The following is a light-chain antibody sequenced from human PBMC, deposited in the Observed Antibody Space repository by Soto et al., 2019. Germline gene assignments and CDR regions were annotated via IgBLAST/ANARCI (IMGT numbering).Light chain of an antibody. CDR3: QQSYNTLTWT. CDR2: AAS. Sequence: DIPMTQSPSSLSASVGDRVTITCRASQSISTYLNWYQQKPGKAPNLLIYAASSLQSGVPSRFSGSGSGTDFTLTISSLQPEDFATYYCQQSYNTLTWTFGQGTKVEV. CDR1: QSISTY. J-gene: IGKJ1*01. V-gene: IGKV1-39*01.